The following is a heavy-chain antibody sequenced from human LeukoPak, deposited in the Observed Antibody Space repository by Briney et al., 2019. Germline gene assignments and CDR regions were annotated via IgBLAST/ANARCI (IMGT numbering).Heavy chain of an antibody. D-gene: IGHD5-24*01. CDR2: INSDGSST. Sequence: GGSLRLSCAASGFTFSSYWMHWVRQAPGKGLVWVSRINSDGSSTSYADSVKGRSTISRDNAKNTLYLQMNSLRAEDTAVYYCSILYGYKPYYFDYWGQGTLVTVSS. V-gene: IGHV3-74*01. J-gene: IGHJ4*02. CDR3: SILYGYKPYYFDY. CDR1: GFTFSSYW.